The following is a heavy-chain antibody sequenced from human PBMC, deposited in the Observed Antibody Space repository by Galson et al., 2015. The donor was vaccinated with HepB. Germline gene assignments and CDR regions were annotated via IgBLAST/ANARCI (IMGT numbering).Heavy chain of an antibody. V-gene: IGHV3-30*18. CDR3: AKEASEAFSEWPPYFDF. CDR2: ISHDGNNT. D-gene: IGHD3-3*02. Sequence: SLRLSCTASGFTFNHYAMHWVRQTPGKGLEWVAAISHDGNNTYYADSVKGRFTFTRDNSKDTLFLQMDSLRPEDTAVYYCAKEASEAFSEWPPYFDFWGPGTLVTVSS. J-gene: IGHJ4*02. CDR1: GFTFNHYA.